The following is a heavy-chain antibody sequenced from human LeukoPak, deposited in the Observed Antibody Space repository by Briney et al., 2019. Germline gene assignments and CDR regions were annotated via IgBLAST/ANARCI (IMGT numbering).Heavy chain of an antibody. CDR1: GGSISSYY. J-gene: IGHJ4*02. CDR2: IYYSGST. D-gene: IGHD3-3*01. Sequence: SETLSLTCTVSGGSISSYYWSWIRQPPGNGLEWSGYIYYSGSTNYNPSLKSRVTISVDTSKNQFSLKLSSVTAAATAVYYCARARFPDFDFGIGSYFDYWGQGTLVT. CDR3: ARARFPDFDFGIGSYFDY. V-gene: IGHV4-59*01.